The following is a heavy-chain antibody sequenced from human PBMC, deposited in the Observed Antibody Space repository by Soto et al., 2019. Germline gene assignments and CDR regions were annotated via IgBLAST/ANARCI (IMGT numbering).Heavy chain of an antibody. J-gene: IGHJ5*02. CDR2: IYPGDSDT. CDR3: ARGYCTTTICDPWFDP. CDR1: GYSFTSYW. Sequence: GESLKISCTGVGYSFTSYWIGWVRQMPGKGLEWMGIIYPGDSDTRYSPSSQGQVTISADKSITTAYLQWSSLKASDTAMYYCARGYCTTTICDPWFDPWGQGTLVTVSS. D-gene: IGHD2-2*01. V-gene: IGHV5-51*01.